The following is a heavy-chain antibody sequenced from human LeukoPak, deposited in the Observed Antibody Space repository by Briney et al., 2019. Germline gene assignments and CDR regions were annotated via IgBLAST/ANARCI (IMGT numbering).Heavy chain of an antibody. D-gene: IGHD3-22*01. CDR1: GYSFTSYW. CDR2: VYPGDSDT. Sequence: GESLKISCKGSGYSFTSYWTGWVGQMPGKGLEWMGIVYPGDSDTRYSPSFQGQVTISADKSISTAYLQWSSLKASDTAMYYCARGSPRYYDSSGFADYWGQGTLVTVSS. V-gene: IGHV5-51*01. J-gene: IGHJ4*02. CDR3: ARGSPRYYDSSGFADY.